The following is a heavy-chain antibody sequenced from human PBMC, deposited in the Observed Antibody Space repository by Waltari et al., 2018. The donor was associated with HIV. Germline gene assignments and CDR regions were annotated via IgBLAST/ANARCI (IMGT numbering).Heavy chain of an antibody. V-gene: IGHV4-4*02. CDR2: IFHSGSA. CDR3: ARGSSGYLGWYFDY. Sequence: QVQLQESGPGLVKPSGTLSLTCSVSGGFISSSNWWTWVRQSPAKGLELIGEIFHSGSAQYNPSLGSRVIISVDKSKNHFSLTLTSVTAADTAIYYCARGSSGYLGWYFDYWGRGTLVTVSS. CDR1: GGFISSSNW. J-gene: IGHJ4*02. D-gene: IGHD6-25*01.